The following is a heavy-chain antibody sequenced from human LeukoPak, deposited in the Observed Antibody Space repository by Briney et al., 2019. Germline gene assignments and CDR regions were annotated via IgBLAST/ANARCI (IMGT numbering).Heavy chain of an antibody. Sequence: SVKVSCKAPGFTFTSSAMQWVRQARGQRLEWIGWIVVVNGNTNYAQKFQERVTITRDMSTSTAYMELSSLRSEDTAVYYCEASFGGPYDYWGQGTLVTVSS. J-gene: IGHJ4*02. D-gene: IGHD3-16*01. CDR1: GFTFTSSA. CDR2: IVVVNGNT. V-gene: IGHV1-58*02. CDR3: EASFGGPYDY.